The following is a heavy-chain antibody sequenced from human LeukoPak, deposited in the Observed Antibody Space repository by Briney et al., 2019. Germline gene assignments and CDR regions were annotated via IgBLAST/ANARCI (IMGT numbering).Heavy chain of an antibody. V-gene: IGHV3-23*01. J-gene: IGHJ1*01. CDR3: AKVVEERSEYFQH. CDR1: GFTFSSYA. CDR2: ISGRGGST. Sequence: PGGSLRLSCAASGFTFSSYAMSWVRQAPGKGLEWVSAISGRGGSTYYADSVKGRFTISRDNSKNTLYLQMNSLRAEDTAVYYCAKVVEERSEYFQHWGQGTLVTVSS. D-gene: IGHD1-26*01.